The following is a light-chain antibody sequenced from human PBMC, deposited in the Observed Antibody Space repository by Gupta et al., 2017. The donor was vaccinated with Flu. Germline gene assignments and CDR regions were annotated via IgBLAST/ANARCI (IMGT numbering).Light chain of an antibody. CDR1: QNIEDW. CDR2: KAS. Sequence: DFQMTQSPSTLSASVGDRVTITCRASQNIEDWLAWYQQKPGKATQLLIYKASKLEGAVPSRFGGSGFGTEFTLTISSLQPDDSAIYYCQNYNYHFGGGTKVEIK. J-gene: IGKJ4*01. CDR3: QNYNYH. V-gene: IGKV1-5*03.